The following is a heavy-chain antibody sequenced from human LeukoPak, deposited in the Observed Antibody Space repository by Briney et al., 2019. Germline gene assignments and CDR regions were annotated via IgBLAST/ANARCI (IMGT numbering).Heavy chain of an antibody. CDR1: GFTFSSYW. Sequence: PGGSLRLSCAASGFTFSSYWMTWVRQAPGTGLESVANIKEDGSEKYYVDSVKGRFTISRDNAKNSLYLQMNCLRAEDTAVYYCVYGGSYYVAWGQGTLVTVSS. CDR3: VYGGSYYVA. CDR2: IKEDGSEK. D-gene: IGHD3-10*01. V-gene: IGHV3-7*01. J-gene: IGHJ5*02.